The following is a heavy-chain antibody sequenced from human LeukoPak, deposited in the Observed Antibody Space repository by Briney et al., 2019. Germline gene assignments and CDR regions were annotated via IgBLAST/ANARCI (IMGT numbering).Heavy chain of an antibody. D-gene: IGHD4-17*01. Sequence: GGSLRLSCAASGVTFSNYAVSWFRQAPGKGLEWVSYISSSSSTIYYADSVKGRFTISRDNAKNSLYLQMNSLRAEDTAVYYCARVDYGDYVWFDPWGQGTLVTVSS. CDR2: ISSSSSTI. CDR1: GVTFSNYA. CDR3: ARVDYGDYVWFDP. V-gene: IGHV3-48*01. J-gene: IGHJ5*02.